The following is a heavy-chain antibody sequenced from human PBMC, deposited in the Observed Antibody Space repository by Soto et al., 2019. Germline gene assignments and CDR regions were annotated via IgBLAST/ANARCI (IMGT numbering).Heavy chain of an antibody. J-gene: IGHJ3*02. CDR2: IYHSGSI. CDR1: SGVISSTNW. D-gene: IGHD3-16*01. Sequence: PSERVWLTCTVASGVISSTNWCSWVRQPPGKGLEWIGEIYHSGSINYNPSLNSRVTISVDKSKNHFSLTLSSVTAADTAVYYCGRALRGFSAFDIWGQGTLVTVSS. V-gene: IGHV4-4*02. CDR3: GRALRGFSAFDI.